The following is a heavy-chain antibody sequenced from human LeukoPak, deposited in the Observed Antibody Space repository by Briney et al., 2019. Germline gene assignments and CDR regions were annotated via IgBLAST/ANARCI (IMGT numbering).Heavy chain of an antibody. CDR1: GFTFDDYA. D-gene: IGHD5-24*01. J-gene: IGHJ4*02. CDR3: TRVGYIDEGIDY. Sequence: GGSLRLSCAASGFTFDDYAMHWVRQAPGKGLEWVANIKQDGGKKSYVDSVKGRFTISRDNAKNSLYLQMNSLRAEDTAIYYCTRVGYIDEGIDYWGQGTLVTVSS. CDR2: IKQDGGKK. V-gene: IGHV3-7*04.